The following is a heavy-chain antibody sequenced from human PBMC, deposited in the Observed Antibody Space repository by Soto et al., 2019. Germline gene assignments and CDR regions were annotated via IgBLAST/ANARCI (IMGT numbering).Heavy chain of an antibody. CDR2: ISYDGSNK. Sequence: RLSCAVSGFTFSSYAMHWVRQAPGKGLEWVAVISYDGSNKYYADSVKGRFTISRDNSKNTLYLQMNSLRAEDTAVYYCVSSSSWSLYYYYGMDVWGQGTTVTVSS. V-gene: IGHV3-30-3*01. CDR1: GFTFSSYA. D-gene: IGHD6-13*01. CDR3: VSSSSWSLYYYYGMDV. J-gene: IGHJ6*02.